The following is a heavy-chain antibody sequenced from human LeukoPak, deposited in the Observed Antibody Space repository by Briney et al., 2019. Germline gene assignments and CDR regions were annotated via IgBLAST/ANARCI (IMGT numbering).Heavy chain of an antibody. Sequence: PGGSLRLSCAASGFTFSSYAMHWVRQAPGKGLEWVAVIPYDGSNKYYADSVKGRFTISRDNSKNTLYLQMNSLRAEDTAVYYCARVIHPLHYDFWGGYYHNWFDPWGQGTLVTVSS. CDR2: IPYDGSNK. CDR3: ARVIHPLHYDFWGGYYHNWFDP. D-gene: IGHD3-3*01. CDR1: GFTFSSYA. J-gene: IGHJ5*02. V-gene: IGHV3-30-3*01.